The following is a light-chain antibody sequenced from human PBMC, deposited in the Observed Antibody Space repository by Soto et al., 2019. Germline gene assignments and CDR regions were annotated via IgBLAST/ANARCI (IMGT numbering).Light chain of an antibody. CDR1: QGISSY. J-gene: IGKJ5*01. CDR3: QQLNTFPVT. V-gene: IGKV1-9*01. CDR2: ASS. Sequence: DIQLTQSPSFLSASVGDRVTITCRASQGISSYLAWYQQTPGKAPKLLIYASSILQSGVPSRFSGSGSGTEFTLTIDSLQPEDFATYYCQQLNTFPVTFGQETRLEIK.